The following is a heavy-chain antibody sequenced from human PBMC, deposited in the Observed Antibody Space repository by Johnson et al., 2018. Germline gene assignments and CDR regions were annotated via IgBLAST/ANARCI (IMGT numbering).Heavy chain of an antibody. J-gene: IGHJ1*01. V-gene: IGHV3-30*02. Sequence: QVQLQESGGGVVQPGRSLRLSCAASGFSLANYGIHWVRQSPVKGLEWVAFMRHDGGNERHADSVKGRFTISRDNSKGPLYLQRNSLRAEDTAVYYCATGAILVVIYREFFQHWGQGTLVTVSS. CDR3: ATGAILVVIYREFFQH. D-gene: IGHD3-10*01. CDR2: MRHDGGNE. CDR1: GFSLANYG.